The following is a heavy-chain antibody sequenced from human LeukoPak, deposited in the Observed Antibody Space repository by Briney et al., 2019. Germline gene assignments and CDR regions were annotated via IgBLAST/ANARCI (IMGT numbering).Heavy chain of an antibody. CDR3: ARDCSSTRCQGPVFDN. V-gene: IGHV1-46*01. J-gene: IGHJ4*02. D-gene: IGHD2-2*01. Sequence: ASVKVSCKASGYTFTSNYMHWVRQAPGQGLEWMGMIHPSGGNTNYAQKFQGRAAMTRDTSTSTVYMELSSLRSEDTAIYYCARDCSSTRCQGPVFDNWGQGTLVTVSS. CDR2: IHPSGGNT. CDR1: GYTFTSNY.